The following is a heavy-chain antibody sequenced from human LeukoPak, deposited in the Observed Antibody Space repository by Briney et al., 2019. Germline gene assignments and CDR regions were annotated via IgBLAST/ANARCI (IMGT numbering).Heavy chain of an antibody. CDR2: IIPIFGTA. Sequence: ASVKVSCKASGYTFTSYGISWVRQAPGQGLEWMGGIIPIFGTANYAQKFQGRVTITADESTSTAYMELSSLRSEDTAVYYCAREEAYDSSGYYYKDWGQGTLVTVSS. CDR3: AREEAYDSSGYYYKD. D-gene: IGHD3-22*01. CDR1: GYTFTSYG. V-gene: IGHV1-69*13. J-gene: IGHJ4*02.